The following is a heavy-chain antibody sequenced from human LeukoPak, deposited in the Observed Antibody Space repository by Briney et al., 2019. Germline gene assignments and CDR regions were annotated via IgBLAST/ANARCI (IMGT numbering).Heavy chain of an antibody. J-gene: IGHJ4*02. V-gene: IGHV3-30*02. D-gene: IGHD3-10*01. CDR3: AKDQLPRYYYGSGSYHPKDY. CDR2: IRYDGSNK. CDR1: GFTFSSYG. Sequence: PGGSLRLSCAASGFTFSSYGMHWVRQAPGKGLEWVAFIRYDGSNKYYANSVKGRFTISRDNSKNTLYLQMNSLRAEDTAVYYCAKDQLPRYYYGSGSYHPKDYWGQGTLVTVSS.